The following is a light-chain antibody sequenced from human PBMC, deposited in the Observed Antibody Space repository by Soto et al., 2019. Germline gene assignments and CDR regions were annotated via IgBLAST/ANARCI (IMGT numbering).Light chain of an antibody. CDR2: DAS. CDR1: QNIGSY. V-gene: IGKV3-11*01. CDR3: QHTFNSPPWT. J-gene: IGKJ1*01. Sequence: EIVLTQSPVTLSLSPGERATLSCRASQNIGSYLAWYQQKPGQAPRLLIYDASTRATAIPARFSGSGSGTDFTLTISSLQSEDFASYFCQHTFNSPPWTFGQGTKVDIK.